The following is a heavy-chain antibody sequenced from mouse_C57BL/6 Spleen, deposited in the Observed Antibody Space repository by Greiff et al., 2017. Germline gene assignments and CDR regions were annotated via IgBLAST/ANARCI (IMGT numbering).Heavy chain of an antibody. CDR2: ISDGGSYT. Sequence: EVHLVESGGGLVKPGGSLKLSCAASGFTFSSYAMSWVRQTPEKRLEWVATISDGGSYTYYPDNVKGRFTISRDNAKNNLYLQMSHLKSEDTAMYYCARRPRGYFDYWGQGTTLTVSS. J-gene: IGHJ2*01. D-gene: IGHD6-1*01. CDR3: ARRPRGYFDY. CDR1: GFTFSSYA. V-gene: IGHV5-4*03.